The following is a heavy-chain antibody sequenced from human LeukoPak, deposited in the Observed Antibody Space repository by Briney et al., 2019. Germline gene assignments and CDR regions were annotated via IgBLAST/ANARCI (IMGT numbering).Heavy chain of an antibody. D-gene: IGHD3-22*01. CDR1: GYRFTSYW. Sequence: GESLQISCKGSGYRFTSYWIGWVRQLPGKGLEWMGIIYPGDSDTRYSPSFQGQVTISADKSISTAYLQWSSLKASDTAMYYCARTYYYDSSGHDYWGQGTLVTVSS. J-gene: IGHJ4*02. V-gene: IGHV5-51*01. CDR3: ARTYYYDSSGHDY. CDR2: IYPGDSDT.